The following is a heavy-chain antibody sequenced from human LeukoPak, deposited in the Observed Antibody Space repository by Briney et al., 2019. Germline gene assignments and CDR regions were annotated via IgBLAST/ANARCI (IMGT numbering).Heavy chain of an antibody. Sequence: PSETLSLTCAVSGGSISGGSYYWGWIRQPPGKGLEWVGSINYSGSTYYISSLMSLATISIEPSKRQLSLKLNSVTAADTAVYYCPREARHGGGYYAPFDMWGQGRMVIVSS. CDR1: GGSISGGSYY. CDR2: INYSGST. J-gene: IGHJ3*02. D-gene: IGHD1-26*01. CDR3: PREARHGGGYYAPFDM. V-gene: IGHV4-39*07.